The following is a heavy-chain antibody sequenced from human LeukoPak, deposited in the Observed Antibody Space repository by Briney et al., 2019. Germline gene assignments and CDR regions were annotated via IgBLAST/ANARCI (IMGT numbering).Heavy chain of an antibody. CDR1: GYSISSGYY. V-gene: IGHV4-38-2*02. CDR2: IYHSGRT. Sequence: PSETLSLTCTVSGYSISSGYYWGWIRQPPGKGLEWIGSIYHSGRTYYNPSLKSRVTISVDTSKNQFSLKLSSVTAADTAVYYCAREVHAKAWFDPWGQGTLVTVSS. J-gene: IGHJ5*02. CDR3: AREVHAKAWFDP.